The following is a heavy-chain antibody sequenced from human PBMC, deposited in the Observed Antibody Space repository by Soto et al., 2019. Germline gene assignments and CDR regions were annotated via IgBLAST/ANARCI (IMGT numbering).Heavy chain of an antibody. V-gene: IGHV1-3*01. CDR1: GYTFTGYY. CDR3: ARDGAVAGDSNFDY. CDR2: INAGNGNT. J-gene: IGHJ4*02. D-gene: IGHD6-19*01. Sequence: ASVKVSCKASGYTFTGYYMHWVRQAPGQRLEWMGWINAGNGNTKYSQKFQGRVTITTDTSASTAYMELSSLRSEDTAVYYCARDGAVAGDSNFDYWGQGTLVTVSS.